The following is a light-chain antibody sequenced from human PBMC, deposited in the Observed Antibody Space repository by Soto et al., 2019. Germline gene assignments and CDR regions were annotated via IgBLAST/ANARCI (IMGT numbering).Light chain of an antibody. Sequence: QSVLTQPRSVSGSPGQSVTISCTGTSSDVGGYNYVSWYQQHPGKAPKLMIYDVSKRPSGVPDRFSGSKSGNTASLTISGLQAEDEADYYCCSYAGSYTFLYGVGTGTKVTVL. CDR3: CSYAGSYTFLYG. CDR2: DVS. J-gene: IGLJ1*01. CDR1: SSDVGGYNY. V-gene: IGLV2-11*01.